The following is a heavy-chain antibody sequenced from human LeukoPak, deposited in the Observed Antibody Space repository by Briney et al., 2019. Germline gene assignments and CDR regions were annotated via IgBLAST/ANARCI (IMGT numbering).Heavy chain of an antibody. Sequence: SETLSLTCAVHGGSFSGYYWTWNRQTPQKGLEWIGEMNPSGRTNYNSSHKSRVTISVDTAKNEFCLDLSSVTAADTAVYYCARGRQDVTMIVVVMTAVSYYLDVWGKATTVTVS. CDR3: ARGRQDVTMIVVVMTAVSYYLDV. J-gene: IGHJ6*03. V-gene: IGHV4-34*01. D-gene: IGHD3-22*01. CDR1: GGSFSGYY. CDR2: MNPSGRT.